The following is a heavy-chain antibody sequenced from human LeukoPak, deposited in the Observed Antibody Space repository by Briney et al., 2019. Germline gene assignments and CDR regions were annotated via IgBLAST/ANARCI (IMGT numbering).Heavy chain of an antibody. D-gene: IGHD1-26*01. J-gene: IGHJ3*02. CDR1: GGSISSYY. Sequence: PSETLSPTCTVSGGSISSYYWSWIPQPPGKGLEWIGYIYYSGSTNYNPSLKRRINISVDTSKNQFSLKLSSVTAADTAVYYCARAFQWELGKIGAFDIWGQGTMVTVSS. CDR3: ARAFQWELGKIGAFDI. V-gene: IGHV4-59*01. CDR2: IYYSGST.